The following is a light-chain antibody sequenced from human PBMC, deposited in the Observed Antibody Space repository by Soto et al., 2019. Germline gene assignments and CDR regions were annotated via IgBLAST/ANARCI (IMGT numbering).Light chain of an antibody. CDR2: GAS. Sequence: DIQITQSPSSLSASVGDRVTITCRASQFISDYLHWYQHVPGKAPKLLIYGASNLQSGVPSRFSGSGSGTDFTFTISSLQPEDFATFYCQQTYSTHRYTFGQGTKVEIK. V-gene: IGKV1-39*01. CDR3: QQTYSTHRYT. CDR1: QFISDY. J-gene: IGKJ2*01.